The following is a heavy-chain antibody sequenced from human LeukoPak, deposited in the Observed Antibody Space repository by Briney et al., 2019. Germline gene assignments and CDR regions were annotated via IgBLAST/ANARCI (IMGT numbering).Heavy chain of an antibody. Sequence: SETLSLTCTVSGGSVSSHYWSWSRRPPGRGLEWIAYLSHSGSSDSNPSLTSRVTTLVDTSKNQFSLKLTSVTAADTAVYYCARARYANAWYAFDIWGHGTMVTVSS. D-gene: IGHD2-2*01. CDR2: LSHSGSS. CDR1: GGSVSSHY. J-gene: IGHJ3*02. V-gene: IGHV4-59*02. CDR3: ARARYANAWYAFDI.